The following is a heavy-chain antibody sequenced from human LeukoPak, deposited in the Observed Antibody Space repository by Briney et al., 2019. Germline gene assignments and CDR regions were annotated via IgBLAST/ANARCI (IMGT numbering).Heavy chain of an antibody. J-gene: IGHJ3*01. CDR2: IWHDGSPK. D-gene: IGHD1-26*01. V-gene: IGHV3-33*01. Sequence: PGRSLRLSCAVSGIPFSKYGMHWVRQAPGKGLEWVATIWHDGSPKMYADSAKGRFTISRDDPKNMLYLQMNSLRADDTAEYYCVTHYKWDLLVHAFDFWGQGTRVTVSS. CDR3: VTHYKWDLLVHAFDF. CDR1: GIPFSKYG.